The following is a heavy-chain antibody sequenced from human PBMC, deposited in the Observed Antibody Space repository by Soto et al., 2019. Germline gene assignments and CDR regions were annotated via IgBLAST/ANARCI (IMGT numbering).Heavy chain of an antibody. Sequence: GGSLRLSCAASGFTFSSYAMHWVRQAPGKGLEWVAVISYDGSNKYYADSVKGRFTISRDNSKNTLYLQMNSLRAEDTAVYYCARSHYDFWRATGSCWGQGTLVTVSS. V-gene: IGHV3-30-3*01. J-gene: IGHJ4*02. D-gene: IGHD3-3*01. CDR2: ISYDGSNK. CDR3: ARSHYDFWRATGSC. CDR1: GFTFSSYA.